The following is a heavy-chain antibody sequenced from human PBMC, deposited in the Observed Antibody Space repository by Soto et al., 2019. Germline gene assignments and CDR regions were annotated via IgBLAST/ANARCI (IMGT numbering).Heavy chain of an antibody. J-gene: IGHJ4*02. V-gene: IGHV4-39*01. D-gene: IGHD1-26*01. Sequence: LSLTCTVSGGSISSSSYYWGWIRQPPGKGLEWIGSIYYSGSTYNNPSLKSRVTISVDTSKNQFSLKLSSVTAADTAVYYCARQFSGSFYTLFSLFFFWGQGTLFTVS. CDR2: IYYSGST. CDR1: GGSISSSSYY. CDR3: ARQFSGSFYTLFSLFFF.